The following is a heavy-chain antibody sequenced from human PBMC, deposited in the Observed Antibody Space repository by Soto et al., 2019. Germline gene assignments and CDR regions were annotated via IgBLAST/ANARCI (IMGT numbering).Heavy chain of an antibody. Sequence: EVQLLESGGGLVQPWGSLRLSCAASGFTFSSQAMSWVRQAPGKGLEWVSGITSSGTSTFYADSVKGRSTISRDNSKSTLYLQINSLRDEDTAIYYCARIDTRTMLVDWGQGTLVTVSS. D-gene: IGHD3-22*01. V-gene: IGHV3-23*01. CDR2: ITSSGTST. CDR1: GFTFSSQA. J-gene: IGHJ4*02. CDR3: ARIDTRTMLVD.